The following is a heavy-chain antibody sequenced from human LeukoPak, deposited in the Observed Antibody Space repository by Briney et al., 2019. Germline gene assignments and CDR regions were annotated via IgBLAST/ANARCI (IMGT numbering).Heavy chain of an antibody. V-gene: IGHV3-11*01. CDR3: ARESYYYDSSGIQH. J-gene: IGHJ1*01. Sequence: PLRPSSAASGFTFSDYYMSWIRQAPGEGLEWVSYISSSGSTIYYADSVKGRFTISRDNAKNSLYLPMNSLRAEDTAVYYCARESYYYDSSGIQHWGQGNLVTVSS. D-gene: IGHD3-22*01. CDR1: GFTFSDYY. CDR2: ISSSGSTI.